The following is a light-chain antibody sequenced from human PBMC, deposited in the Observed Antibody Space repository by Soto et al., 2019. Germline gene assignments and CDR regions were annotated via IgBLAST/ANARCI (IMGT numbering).Light chain of an antibody. CDR2: DVS. CDR1: QSITAS. V-gene: IGKV1-5*01. J-gene: IGKJ1*01. Sequence: DIQMTQSPSTLSASVGDSVTITCRASQSITASLAWYQQKPGEAPKLLIYDVSNLESGVPSRFSGSGSGTEFSLTIRSLQPDDFATYYFQQYDYSRTLGQVPTVDIK. CDR3: QQYDYSRT.